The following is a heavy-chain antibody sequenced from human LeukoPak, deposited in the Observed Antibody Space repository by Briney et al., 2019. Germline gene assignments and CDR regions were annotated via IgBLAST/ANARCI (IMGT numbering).Heavy chain of an antibody. D-gene: IGHD3-3*01. CDR3: AKLYDFWSGPPGY. CDR2: ISGSGGST. CDR1: GFTFSSYA. J-gene: IGHJ4*02. Sequence: GGSLRLSCAASGFTFSSYAMHWVRQAPGKGLEWVSAISGSGGSTYYADSVKGRFTISRDNSKNTLYLQVNSLRAEDTAVYYCAKLYDFWSGPPGYWGQGTLVTVSS. V-gene: IGHV3-23*01.